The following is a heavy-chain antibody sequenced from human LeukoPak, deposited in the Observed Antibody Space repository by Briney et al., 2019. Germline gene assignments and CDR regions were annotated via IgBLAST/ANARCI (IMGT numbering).Heavy chain of an antibody. V-gene: IGHV5-51*01. CDR1: GYSFTSYW. D-gene: IGHD5-18*01. CDR2: IYPGDSDT. J-gene: IGHJ4*02. Sequence: GESLEISCKGSGYSFTSYWIGWVRQMPGKGLEWMGIIYPGDSDTRYSPPFHSQVTISADNSITIAYLQWSSLKASDTAMYYCARSGGYSHGWPFDYWGQGTLVTVSS. CDR3: ARSGGYSHGWPFDY.